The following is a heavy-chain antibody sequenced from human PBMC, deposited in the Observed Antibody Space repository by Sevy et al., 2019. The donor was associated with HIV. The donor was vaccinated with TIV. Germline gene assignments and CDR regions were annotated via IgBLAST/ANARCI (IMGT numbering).Heavy chain of an antibody. V-gene: IGHV3-21*01. CDR1: GFTFSNYA. CDR3: AGHYYGLDV. CDR2: ISSRSSHI. Sequence: GGSLRLSCAASGFTFSNYAMNWVRQAPGKGLEWVSSISSRSSHISYADSVKGRFTLSRDDAKNSLYLQMNRLRAEDTAVYYGAGHYYGLDVWGQGTTVTVSS. J-gene: IGHJ6*02.